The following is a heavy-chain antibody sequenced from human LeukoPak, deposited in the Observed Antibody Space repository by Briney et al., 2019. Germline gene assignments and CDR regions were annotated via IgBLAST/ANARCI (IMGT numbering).Heavy chain of an antibody. CDR3: AKVPRDSDCY. CDR1: GGTLSAYW. CDR2: INEDGSVK. D-gene: IGHD2-21*02. Sequence: GGSLRLSCAVSGGTLSAYWMAWVRQSPGKGLEWVAEINEDGSVKYYVDSMKGRFTISRDNAKNSLYLQMNSLGAEDTAVYYCAKVPRDSDCYWGQGTLVTVSS. V-gene: IGHV3-7*01. J-gene: IGHJ4*02.